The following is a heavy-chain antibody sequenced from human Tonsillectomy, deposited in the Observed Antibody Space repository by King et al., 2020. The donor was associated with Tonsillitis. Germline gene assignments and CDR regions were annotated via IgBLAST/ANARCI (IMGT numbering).Heavy chain of an antibody. J-gene: IGHJ4*02. D-gene: IGHD3-9*01. CDR3: TSISFDHFDF. Sequence: VQLVESGAEVRKPGASVRVSCKASGYTFTGYYMHRVRQAPGQGLEWMGWINPDSGDTNYAQKFQDRVNMTRDTSISTAYLELRRLTSDDTAIYYCTSISFDHFDFWGQGTLVTVSS. CDR1: GYTFTGYY. V-gene: IGHV1-2*02. CDR2: INPDSGDT.